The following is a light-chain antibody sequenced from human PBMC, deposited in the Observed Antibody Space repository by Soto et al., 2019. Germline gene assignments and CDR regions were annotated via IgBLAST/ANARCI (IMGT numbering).Light chain of an antibody. CDR3: QTWGTGPWV. CDR2: LNSDGSH. V-gene: IGLV4-69*01. CDR1: SGHSSYA. Sequence: QPVLTQSPSASASLGASVKLTCTLSSGHSSYAIAWHQQQPEKGTRYLMKLNSDGSHSKGDGIPDRFSGSSSGAERYLTISSLQYEDEADYYCQTWGTGPWVFGGGTKVTVL. J-gene: IGLJ3*02.